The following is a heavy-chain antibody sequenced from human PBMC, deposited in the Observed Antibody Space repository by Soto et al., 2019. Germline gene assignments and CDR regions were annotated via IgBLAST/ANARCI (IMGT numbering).Heavy chain of an antibody. CDR2: IIPIFGTA. V-gene: IGHV1-69*13. J-gene: IGHJ3*02. D-gene: IGHD2-21*02. Sequence: SVKVSCKASGGTFSMDAISWVRQAPGQGLEWMGGIIPIFGTANYAQKFQGRVTITADESTSTAYMELSSLRSEDTAVYYCARWTCGGDCYSGAFDIWGQGTMVTVSS. CDR1: GGTFSMDA. CDR3: ARWTCGGDCYSGAFDI.